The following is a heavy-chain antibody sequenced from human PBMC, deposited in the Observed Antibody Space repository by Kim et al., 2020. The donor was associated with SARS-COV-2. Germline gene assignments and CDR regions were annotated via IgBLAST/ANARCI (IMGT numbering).Heavy chain of an antibody. V-gene: IGHV3-23*01. Sequence: GGSLRLSCAASGFTFNNYAMNWVRQAPGKGLEWVSGISSTTGTYYEDYVRGLLTLSRDNSTNKPYLQMNNLRGEDTAVYYCARAPPGRYQLLYNFYYWG. CDR1: GFTFNNYA. D-gene: IGHD2-2*02. CDR3: ARAPPGRYQLLYNFYY. J-gene: IGHJ4*01. CDR2: ISSTTGT.